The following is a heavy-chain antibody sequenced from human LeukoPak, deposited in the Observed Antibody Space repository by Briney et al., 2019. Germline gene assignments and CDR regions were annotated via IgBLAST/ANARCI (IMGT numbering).Heavy chain of an antibody. V-gene: IGHV3-23*01. D-gene: IGHD6-19*01. CDR1: GFNFSSYA. J-gene: IGHJ6*02. Sequence: GGSLRLSCAASGFNFSSYAMSWVRQAPGKGLGRDSAISGSGSSTNYAGSVKGRFTISRDNSKNTLYLQINSLIAEDAAVYYCAKRQRAVAGNYYYYGMDGWGQGTTVTVSS. CDR2: ISGSGSST. CDR3: AKRQRAVAGNYYYYGMDG.